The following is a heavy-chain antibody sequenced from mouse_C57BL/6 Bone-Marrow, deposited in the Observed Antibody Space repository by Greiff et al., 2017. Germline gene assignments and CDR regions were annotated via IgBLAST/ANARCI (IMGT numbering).Heavy chain of an antibody. CDR3: ASLNWDKGFAY. V-gene: IGHV5-2*03. CDR1: EYEFPSHD. D-gene: IGHD4-1*01. CDR2: INSDGGST. Sequence: EVKVEESGGGLVQPGESLKLSCESNEYEFPSHDMSWVRKTPEKRLELVAAINSDGGSTYYPDTMERRFIISRDNTKKTLYLQMSSLRSEDTALYYCASLNWDKGFAYWGQGTLVTVSA. J-gene: IGHJ3*01.